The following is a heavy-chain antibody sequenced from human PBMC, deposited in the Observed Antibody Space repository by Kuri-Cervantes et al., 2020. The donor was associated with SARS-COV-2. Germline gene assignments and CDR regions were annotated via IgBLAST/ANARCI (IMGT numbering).Heavy chain of an antibody. CDR2: ISYDGSKK. CDR3: AKDRSSSAYYYYYYMGV. CDR1: GFTFSSYA. Sequence: GESLKISCAASGFTFSSYAMHWVRQAPGKGLEWVAVISYDGSKKYYADSVKGRFTISRDNSKNTLYLQMNSLRAEDTAVYYCAKDRSSSAYYYYYYMGVWGKGTTVTVSS. D-gene: IGHD6-6*01. J-gene: IGHJ6*03. V-gene: IGHV3-30*04.